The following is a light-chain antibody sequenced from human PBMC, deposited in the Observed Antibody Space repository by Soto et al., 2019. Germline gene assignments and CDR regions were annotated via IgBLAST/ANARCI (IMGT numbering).Light chain of an antibody. CDR3: LQDYNYPFT. CDR2: AAS. V-gene: IGKV1-6*01. Sequence: AIQMTQSPSSLSASVGDRVTITCRASQGIKNDLGWYQQKPGKAPKLLISAASSLESEVPSRFSGSGSGTDFTLTITSLQPEDFATYYCLQDYNYPFTFGGGTRVEVK. J-gene: IGKJ4*01. CDR1: QGIKND.